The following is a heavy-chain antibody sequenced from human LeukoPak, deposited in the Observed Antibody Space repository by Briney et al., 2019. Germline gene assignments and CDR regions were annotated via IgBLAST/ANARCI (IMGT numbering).Heavy chain of an antibody. CDR1: GGSISSSSYY. V-gene: IGHV4-39*07. CDR3: ARAHRNYYGSGSYVGWFDP. J-gene: IGHJ5*02. D-gene: IGHD3-10*01. Sequence: SETLSLTCTVSGGSISSSSYYWGWIRQPPGKGLEWIGSIYYSGSTYYNPSLKSRVTISVDTSKNQFSLKLSSVTAADTAVYYCARAHRNYYGSGSYVGWFDPWGQGTLVTVSS. CDR2: IYYSGST.